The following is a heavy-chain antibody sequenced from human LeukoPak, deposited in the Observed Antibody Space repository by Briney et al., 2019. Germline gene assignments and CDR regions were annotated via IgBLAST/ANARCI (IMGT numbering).Heavy chain of an antibody. J-gene: IGHJ6*02. Sequence: PGESLKISCKGSGYSFTNYWIGWVRQLPGKGLEWMGIIYPGDSNTRYSPSFQGQVTISADKSVSTAYLQWTSLRASDTAMYYCARVEIAEGEQHAMDVWGQGTTVTVSS. CDR1: GYSFTNYW. V-gene: IGHV5-51*01. CDR2: IYPGDSNT. CDR3: ARVEIAEGEQHAMDV. D-gene: IGHD6-13*01.